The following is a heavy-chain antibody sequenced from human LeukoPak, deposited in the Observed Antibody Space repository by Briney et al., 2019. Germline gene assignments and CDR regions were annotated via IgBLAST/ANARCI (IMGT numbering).Heavy chain of an antibody. CDR1: GESFSGYY. J-gene: IGHJ5*02. V-gene: IGHV4-34*01. CDR2: INHSGST. CDR3: ARNDYVWGSYRLNWFDP. D-gene: IGHD3-16*02. Sequence: TSETLSLTCAVYGESFSGYYWSWIRQPPGKGLEWIGEINHSGSTNYNPSLKSRVTISVDKSKNQFSLKLSSVTAADTAVYYCARNDYVWGSYRLNWFDPWGQGTLVTVSS.